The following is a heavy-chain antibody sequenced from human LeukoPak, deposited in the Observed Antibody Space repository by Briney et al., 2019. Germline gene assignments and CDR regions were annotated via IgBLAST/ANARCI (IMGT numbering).Heavy chain of an antibody. Sequence: YPSETLSLTCTVSGGSISSYYWSWIRQPPGKGLEWIGYIYYSGSTYYNPSLKSRVTISVDTSKNQFSLKLSSVTAADTAVYYCARLGIYDSSGYFDYWGQGTLVTVSS. CDR2: IYYSGST. J-gene: IGHJ4*02. CDR3: ARLGIYDSSGYFDY. V-gene: IGHV4-59*12. CDR1: GGSISSYY. D-gene: IGHD3-22*01.